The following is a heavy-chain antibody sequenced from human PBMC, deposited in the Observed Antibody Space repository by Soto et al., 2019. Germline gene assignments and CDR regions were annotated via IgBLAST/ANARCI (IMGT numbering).Heavy chain of an antibody. Sequence: ASVKVSCKASRYTFTGSYMHLVRQAPGQGHEWMGWINPNSGGTNYAQKFQGWVTMTRDTSISTAYMELSRLRSDDTAVYYCARARQGYCSGGSCSNDAFDIWGQGTMVTVSS. J-gene: IGHJ3*02. V-gene: IGHV1-2*04. D-gene: IGHD2-15*01. CDR2: INPNSGGT. CDR3: ARARQGYCSGGSCSNDAFDI. CDR1: RYTFTGSY.